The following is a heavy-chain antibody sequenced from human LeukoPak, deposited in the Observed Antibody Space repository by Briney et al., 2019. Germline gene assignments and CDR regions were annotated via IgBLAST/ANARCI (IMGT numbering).Heavy chain of an antibody. CDR3: ARGHSSTSPIDY. V-gene: IGHV1-18*01. J-gene: IGHJ4*02. CDR2: ISTYNGNT. D-gene: IGHD2-2*01. CDR1: GYTFTSYG. Sequence: ASVRVSCKASGYTFTSYGISWVRQAPGQGLEWMGWISTYNGNTNYAQTLQGRVPMTTDTSTSTAYMELRSLRSDDTAVYYCARGHSSTSPIDYWGQGTLVTVS.